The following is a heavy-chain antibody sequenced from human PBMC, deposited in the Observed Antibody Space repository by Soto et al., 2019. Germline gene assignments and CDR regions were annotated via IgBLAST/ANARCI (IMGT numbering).Heavy chain of an antibody. Sequence: PAGSLRLSCSASGFTFSSYAMHWVRQAPGKGLENVSAISSNGGSTYYADSVKGRFTISRDNSKNTLYLQMSSLRAEDTAVYYCVKQNGYRYPFDRWGKGTVVTVTS. CDR2: ISSNGGST. V-gene: IGHV3-64D*06. J-gene: IGHJ3*01. D-gene: IGHD5-18*01. CDR3: VKQNGYRYPFDR. CDR1: GFTFSSYA.